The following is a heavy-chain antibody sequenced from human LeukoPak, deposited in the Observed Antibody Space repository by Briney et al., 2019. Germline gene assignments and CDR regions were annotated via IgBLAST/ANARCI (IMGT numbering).Heavy chain of an antibody. D-gene: IGHD6-19*01. CDR3: ARGGLYSSGQEDWFDP. J-gene: IGHJ5*02. CDR1: GGTFSSYA. V-gene: IGHV1-69*04. CDR2: IIPILGIA. Sequence: ASVKVSCKASGGTFSSYAISWVRQAPGQGLEWMGRIIPILGIANYAQKFQGRVTITADKSTSTAYMELSSLRAEDTAVYYCARGGLYSSGQEDWFDPWGQGTLVTVSS.